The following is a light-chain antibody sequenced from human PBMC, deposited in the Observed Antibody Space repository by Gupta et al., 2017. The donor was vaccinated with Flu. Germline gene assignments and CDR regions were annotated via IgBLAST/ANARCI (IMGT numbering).Light chain of an antibody. Sequence: DIQMTQSPSSLSASVGDRVTITCQASQDTSNYLNWYQQKPGKAPKLLIYDASKVETGVPSRFSGSGSGTXFTFTIXSLQPEDLATYYCQHYYNLPPTFGXGTLLEIK. CDR2: DAS. CDR3: QHYYNLPPT. V-gene: IGKV1-33*01. J-gene: IGKJ5*01. CDR1: QDTSNY.